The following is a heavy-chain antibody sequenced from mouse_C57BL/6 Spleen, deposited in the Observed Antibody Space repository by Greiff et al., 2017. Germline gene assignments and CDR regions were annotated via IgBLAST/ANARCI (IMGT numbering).Heavy chain of an antibody. CDR1: GYTFTSYW. D-gene: IGHD2-5*01. J-gene: IGHJ3*01. V-gene: IGHV1-53*01. CDR3: ARDRDYYSNYVGFAY. CDR2: INPSNGGT. Sequence: VQLQQSGTELVKPGASVKLSCKASGYTFTSYWMHWVKQRPGQGLEWIGNINPSNGGTNYNEKFKSKATLTVDKSSSTAYMQLSSLTSEDSAVYYCARDRDYYSNYVGFAYWGQGTLVTVSA.